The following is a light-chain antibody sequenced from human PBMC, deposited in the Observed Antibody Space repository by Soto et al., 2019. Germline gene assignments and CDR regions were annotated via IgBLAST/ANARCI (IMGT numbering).Light chain of an antibody. CDR3: QQYDNLPLT. V-gene: IGKV1-33*01. CDR1: QDISNY. CDR2: DAS. J-gene: IGKJ4*01. Sequence: KQSPSSLSASVGDRVTITCQASQDISNYLNWYQQKPGKAPKLLIYDASNLETGVPSRFSGSGSGTDFTFTISSLQPEDIATYYCQQYDNLPLTFGGGTKVAIK.